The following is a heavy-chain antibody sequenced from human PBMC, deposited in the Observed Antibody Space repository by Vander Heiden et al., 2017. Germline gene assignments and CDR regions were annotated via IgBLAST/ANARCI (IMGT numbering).Heavy chain of an antibody. D-gene: IGHD1-26*01. CDR1: GVPFSSSA. Sequence: EVQLLEPGGGLVQPGGSLRLSCTASGVPFSSSAMGWVRQAQGKGLEWVSAISGSGGSTYYADSVKGRFTISRDNSKNTLYLQMNSLRAEDTAVYYCAKGLVGTTTFDYWGQGTLVTVSS. CDR3: AKGLVGTTTFDY. CDR2: ISGSGGST. V-gene: IGHV3-23*01. J-gene: IGHJ4*02.